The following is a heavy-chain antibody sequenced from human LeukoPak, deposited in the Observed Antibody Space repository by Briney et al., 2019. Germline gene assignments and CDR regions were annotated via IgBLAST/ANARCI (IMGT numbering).Heavy chain of an antibody. D-gene: IGHD2-2*01. V-gene: IGHV3-74*03. CDR2: IQGAGRRT. CDR1: GFHLRSYA. J-gene: IGHJ4*02. Sequence: GGSVTLPCGPWGFHLRSYAMRWLRRAPGRGGVGVARIQGAGRRTTHADSMMSRFTISRDNANNTLYLQMNSLRAEDTAVYYCVREGLECSGSSCQRAAFDYWGQGTLVTVSS. CDR3: VREGLECSGSSCQRAAFDY.